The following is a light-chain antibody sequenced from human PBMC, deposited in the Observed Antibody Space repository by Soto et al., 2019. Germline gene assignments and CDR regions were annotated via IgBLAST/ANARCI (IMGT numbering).Light chain of an antibody. CDR3: QQTYSTPWT. V-gene: IGKV1-39*01. J-gene: IGKJ1*01. CDR2: GAS. CDR1: QSIGTD. Sequence: DIRMTQSPSSLSASLGDRVSITCRASQSIGTDLNWYQQKPGKAPKLLISGASTLQGGVPSRFSGSVSGTEFTLTISSLQPGDLATYFCQQTYSTPWTFAQGTKVDI.